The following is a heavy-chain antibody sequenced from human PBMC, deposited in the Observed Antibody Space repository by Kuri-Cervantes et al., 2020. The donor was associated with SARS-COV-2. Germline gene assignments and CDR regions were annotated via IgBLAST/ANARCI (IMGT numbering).Heavy chain of an antibody. Sequence: GESLKISCAASGFTFSSYGMHWVRQAPGKGLEWVAFIRYDGSNKYYADSVKGRFTISRDNAKNSLYLQMNSLRAEDMALYYCAKDIAGNWNYMAFDIWGQGTMVTVSS. D-gene: IGHD1-7*01. V-gene: IGHV3-30*02. CDR1: GFTFSSYG. CDR2: IRYDGSNK. J-gene: IGHJ3*02. CDR3: AKDIAGNWNYMAFDI.